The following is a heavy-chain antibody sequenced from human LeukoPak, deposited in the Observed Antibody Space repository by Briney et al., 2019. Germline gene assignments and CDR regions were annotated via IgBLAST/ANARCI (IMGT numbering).Heavy chain of an antibody. CDR2: MYYSGSP. V-gene: IGHV4-59*08. D-gene: IGHD6-13*01. CDR3: ARHGEQQLVRRWFDS. J-gene: IGHJ5*01. Sequence: PSETLSLTCTVSGGSISSYYWSWVRQPPGKGLEWIGYMYYSGSPNYNPSLKSGVTISVARSTNQLSLKLSSVTAADTAVYYCARHGEQQLVRRWFDSWGQGTLVTVSS. CDR1: GGSISSYY.